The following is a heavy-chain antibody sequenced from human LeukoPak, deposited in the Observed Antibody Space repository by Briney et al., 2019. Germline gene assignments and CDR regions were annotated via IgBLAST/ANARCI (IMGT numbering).Heavy chain of an antibody. J-gene: IGHJ4*02. D-gene: IGHD2-2*01. CDR3: ARVVLYCSSTSCSLDF. CDR1: GYTFTSYA. Sequence: ASVKVSCKASGYTFTSYAMHWVRQAPGQRLEWMGWINAGNGNTKYSQKSQGRVTITRGTSASTAYMELSSLRSEDTAVYYCARVVLYCSSTSCSLDFWGQGTLVTVSS. V-gene: IGHV1-3*01. CDR2: INAGNGNT.